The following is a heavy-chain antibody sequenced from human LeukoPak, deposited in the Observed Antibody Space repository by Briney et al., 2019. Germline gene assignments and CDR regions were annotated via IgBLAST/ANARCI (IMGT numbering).Heavy chain of an antibody. Sequence: GESLKISCKGSGYSFTNYWIGWVRQMAGKGLEWMGIIYPGDSDTSYSPSFQGQVTISADKSINTAYLQWSSLKASDTAMYYCARAGLAVTLTPFDYWGQGTLVTVSS. V-gene: IGHV5-51*01. J-gene: IGHJ4*02. CDR1: GYSFTNYW. D-gene: IGHD6-19*01. CDR2: IYPGDSDT. CDR3: ARAGLAVTLTPFDY.